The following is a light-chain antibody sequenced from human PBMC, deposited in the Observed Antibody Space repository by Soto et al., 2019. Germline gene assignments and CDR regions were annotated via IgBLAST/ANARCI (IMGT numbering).Light chain of an antibody. CDR1: SSDVGGYNY. Sequence: QSALTKPASVSGSPGQSITISCTGTSSDVGGYNYVSWYQQHPGKAPKLMIYEVSNRPSGVSNRFSGSKSGNTASLTISGLQADDEADYYCSSYTTSSTWVFGGGTKLTVL. V-gene: IGLV2-14*01. CDR3: SSYTTSSTWV. J-gene: IGLJ3*02. CDR2: EVS.